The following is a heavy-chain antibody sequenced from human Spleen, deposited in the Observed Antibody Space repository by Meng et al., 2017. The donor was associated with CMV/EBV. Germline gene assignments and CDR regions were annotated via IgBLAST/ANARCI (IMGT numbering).Heavy chain of an antibody. Sequence: GESLKISCAASGFTFSDHYMSWVRQAPGKGLEWVGRIKSKTDGGTTDYAAPVKGRFTISRDDSKKTLYLQMNSLKTEDTAVYYCTTDRTSHTLTHCGGDCFDYWGQGTLVTVSS. J-gene: IGHJ4*02. CDR2: IKSKTDGGTT. D-gene: IGHD2-21*01. CDR1: GFTFSDHY. V-gene: IGHV3-15*01. CDR3: TTDRTSHTLTHCGGDCFDY.